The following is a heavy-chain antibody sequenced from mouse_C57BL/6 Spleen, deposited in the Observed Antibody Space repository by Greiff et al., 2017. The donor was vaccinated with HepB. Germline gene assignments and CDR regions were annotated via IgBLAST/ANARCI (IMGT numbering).Heavy chain of an antibody. CDR1: GYSITSGYY. CDR3: ARDRGITTVVATPYYFDY. V-gene: IGHV3-6*01. Sequence: EVKLVESGPGLVKPSQSLSLTCSVTGYSITSGYYWNWIRQFPGNKLEWMGYISYDGSNNYNPSLKNRISITRDTSKNQFFLKLNSVTTEDTATYYCARDRGITTVVATPYYFDYWGQGTTLTVSS. CDR2: ISYDGSN. D-gene: IGHD1-1*01. J-gene: IGHJ2*01.